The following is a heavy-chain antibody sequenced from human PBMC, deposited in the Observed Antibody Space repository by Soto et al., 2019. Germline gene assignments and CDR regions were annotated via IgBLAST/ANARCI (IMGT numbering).Heavy chain of an antibody. Sequence: QVQLVQSGAEVKKPGASVKVSCKASGYTFTSYGISWVRQAPGQGLEWMGWISAYNGNTNYAQKLQGRVTMTTDTSTSTAYMEVRSLRSDDTAVDYCAREVLYSSGWYVPYYFDYWGQGTLVTVSS. D-gene: IGHD6-19*01. V-gene: IGHV1-18*04. CDR1: GYTFTSYG. J-gene: IGHJ4*02. CDR2: ISAYNGNT. CDR3: AREVLYSSGWYVPYYFDY.